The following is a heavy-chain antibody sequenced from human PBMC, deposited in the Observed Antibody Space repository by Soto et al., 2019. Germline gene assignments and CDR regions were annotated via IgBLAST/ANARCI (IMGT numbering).Heavy chain of an antibody. Sequence: QLQLQESGPGLVKPSETLSLTCTVSGGSISSSAYYWVWIRQPPGKGLEWIGSFYYSGSTYYNPSLKSRVTISVDTSDNQFSRKLSSVTAADTAVYYCARQVVDGTVAGSGSFDYWGQGTLVTVSS. J-gene: IGHJ4*02. CDR1: GGSISSSAYY. V-gene: IGHV4-39*01. CDR3: ARQVVDGTVAGSGSFDY. CDR2: FYYSGST. D-gene: IGHD3-10*01.